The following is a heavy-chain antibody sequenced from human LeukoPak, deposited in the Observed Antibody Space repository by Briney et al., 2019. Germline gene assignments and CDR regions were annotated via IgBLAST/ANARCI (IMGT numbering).Heavy chain of an antibody. CDR2: ISYDGSNK. CDR1: GFTFSSYA. V-gene: IGHV3-30-3*01. J-gene: IGHJ4*02. D-gene: IGHD6-19*01. CDR3: ARDKVAVAGYFDY. Sequence: GGSLRLSCAASGFTFSSYAMSWVRQAPGKGLEWVAVISYDGSNKYYADSVKGRFTISRDNSKNTLYLQMNSLRAEDTAVYYCARDKVAVAGYFDYWGQGTLVTVSS.